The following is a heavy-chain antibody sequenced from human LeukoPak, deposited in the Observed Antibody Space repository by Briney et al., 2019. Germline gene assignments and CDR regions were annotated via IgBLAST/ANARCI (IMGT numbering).Heavy chain of an antibody. CDR1: GLTFSSYG. CDR2: ISYDGRNK. V-gene: IGHV3-30*18. CDR3: AKDGGWELMHYSYGMDV. J-gene: IGHJ6*02. Sequence: PGRSLRLSCAASGLTFSSYGMHWARQARGKGLERVAVISYDGRNKYYADSVKGRFTISRDNSKNTVYLQMNSLRAEDTAVYYCAKDGGWELMHYSYGMDVWGQGTTVTVSS. D-gene: IGHD1-26*01.